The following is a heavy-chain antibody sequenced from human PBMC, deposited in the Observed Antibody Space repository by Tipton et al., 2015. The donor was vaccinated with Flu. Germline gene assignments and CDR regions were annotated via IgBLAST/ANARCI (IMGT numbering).Heavy chain of an antibody. Sequence: TLSLTCTVSGGSVSSGSYYWSWIRQPPGKGLEWIGYIYYSGSTNYNPSLKSRVTISVDTSKNQFSLKLSSVTAADTAVYYCARDPVSPHLTYGMDVWGQGTTVTVSS. CDR2: IYYSGST. V-gene: IGHV4-61*01. CDR3: ARDPVSPHLTYGMDV. D-gene: IGHD4-17*01. CDR1: GGSVSSGSYY. J-gene: IGHJ6*02.